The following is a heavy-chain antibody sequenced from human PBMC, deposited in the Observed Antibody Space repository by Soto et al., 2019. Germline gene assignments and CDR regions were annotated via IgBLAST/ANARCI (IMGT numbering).Heavy chain of an antibody. CDR2: IITVFGTA. V-gene: IGHV1-69*12. CDR3: ARGDATTIVVTTYYGMDV. Sequence: QVQLVQSGAEVKKPGSSVKVSCKASGGSLSNFGISWVRQAPGQGLEWMGGIITVFGTATYAQKFQGRVTISADESTSIVYMNVTSLRSEATAVYYCARGDATTIVVTTYYGMDVWGQGTTVTVSS. CDR1: GGSLSNFG. D-gene: IGHD4-17*01. J-gene: IGHJ6*02.